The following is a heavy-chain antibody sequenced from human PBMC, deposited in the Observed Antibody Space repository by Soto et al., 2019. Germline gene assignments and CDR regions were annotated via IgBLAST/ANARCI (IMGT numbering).Heavy chain of an antibody. CDR2: ISNGGDYI. V-gene: IGHV3-21*01. Sequence: GGSLRLSCTASGSTFSTYGMNWVSQAPGKGLEWVSSISNGGDYIYYADSVQGRFTISRDNAKNSLYLQMSSLRVEDTAVYFCARDESAGSSIRYWGQGTLVTVSS. J-gene: IGHJ4*02. CDR1: GSTFSTYG. CDR3: ARDESAGSSIRY. D-gene: IGHD6-13*01.